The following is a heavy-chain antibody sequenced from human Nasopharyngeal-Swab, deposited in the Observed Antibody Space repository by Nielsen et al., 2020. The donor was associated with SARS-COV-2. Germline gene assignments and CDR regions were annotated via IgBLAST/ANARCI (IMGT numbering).Heavy chain of an antibody. V-gene: IGHV3-48*04. J-gene: IGHJ4*02. CDR2: ISSSSSTI. CDR1: GFTFSSYS. D-gene: IGHD3-3*01. CDR3: ARDPAEGFLEWLGGG. Sequence: GESLKISCAASGFTFSSYSMNWVRQAPGKGLEWVSCISSSSSTIYYADSVKGRFTISRDNAENSLYLQMNSLRAEDTAVYYCARDPAEGFLEWLGGGWGQGTLVTVSS.